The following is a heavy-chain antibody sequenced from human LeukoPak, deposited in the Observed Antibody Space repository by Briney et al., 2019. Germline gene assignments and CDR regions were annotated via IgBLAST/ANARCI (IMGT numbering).Heavy chain of an antibody. D-gene: IGHD3-22*01. CDR2: ISYDGSNI. J-gene: IGHJ3*01. Sequence: GGSLRLSCAASGFTFSSYAMHWVRQAPGKGLEWVAIISYDGSNIYYADSVKGRFTISRDNSKNTLYLHMISPRAEDTAVYYGARGDSYYYDSSGLPHAFDVWGQGTMVTVSS. CDR3: ARGDSYYYDSSGLPHAFDV. CDR1: GFTFSSYA. V-gene: IGHV3-30*04.